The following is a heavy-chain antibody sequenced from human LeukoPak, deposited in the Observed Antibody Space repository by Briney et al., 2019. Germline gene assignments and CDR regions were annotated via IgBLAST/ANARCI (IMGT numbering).Heavy chain of an antibody. Sequence: SVKVSCKASGGTFISYAISWVRQAPGQGLEWMGGIIPIFGTANYAQKFQGRVTITADESTSTAYMELSSPRSEDTAVYYCARIEWGYCTNGVCYLNWFDPWGQGTLVTVSS. CDR1: GGTFISYA. V-gene: IGHV1-69*13. D-gene: IGHD2-8*01. CDR3: ARIEWGYCTNGVCYLNWFDP. CDR2: IIPIFGTA. J-gene: IGHJ5*02.